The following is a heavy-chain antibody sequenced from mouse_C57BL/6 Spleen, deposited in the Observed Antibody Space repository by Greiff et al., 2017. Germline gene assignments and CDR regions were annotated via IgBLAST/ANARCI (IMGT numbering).Heavy chain of an antibody. CDR3: ARRRLYYGSFDY. D-gene: IGHD1-1*01. CDR2: IDPSDSYT. CDR1: GYTFTSYW. J-gene: IGHJ2*01. V-gene: IGHV1-50*01. Sequence: VQLQQPGAELVKPGASVKLSCKASGYTFTSYWMQWVKQRPGQGLEWIGEIDPSDSYTNYNQKFKGKATLTVDTSSSTAYMQLSGLTSEDAAVDYCARRRLYYGSFDYWGQGTTLTVSS.